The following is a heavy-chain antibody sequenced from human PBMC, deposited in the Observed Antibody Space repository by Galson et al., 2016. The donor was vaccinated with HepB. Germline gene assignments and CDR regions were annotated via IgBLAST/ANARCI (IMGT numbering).Heavy chain of an antibody. Sequence: SVKVSCKASGVTFSTSAVQWVRQARGQHLEWIGWINAGNGNTKYSQKFQGRVTITRDTSASTAYMELSSLRSEDTAVYYCVRDHYDSSGYPYNWFDPWGQGTLVTVSS. CDR1: GVTFSTSA. J-gene: IGHJ5*02. CDR3: VRDHYDSSGYPYNWFDP. CDR2: INAGNGNT. D-gene: IGHD3-22*01. V-gene: IGHV1-3*01.